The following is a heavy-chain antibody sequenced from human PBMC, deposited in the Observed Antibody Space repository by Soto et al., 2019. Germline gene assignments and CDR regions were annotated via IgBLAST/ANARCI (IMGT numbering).Heavy chain of an antibody. D-gene: IGHD3-3*01. CDR2: ISGSGGST. CDR1: GFTFSSYA. J-gene: IGHJ6*02. CDR3: AKESLATYYDFWSWEYNPNYYYYYGMDV. Sequence: GGSLRLSCAASGFTFSSYAMSWVRQAPGKGLEWVSAISGSGGSTYYADSVKGRFTISRDNSKNTLYLQMNSLRAEDTAVYYCAKESLATYYDFWSWEYNPNYYYYYGMDVWGQGTTVTVSS. V-gene: IGHV3-23*01.